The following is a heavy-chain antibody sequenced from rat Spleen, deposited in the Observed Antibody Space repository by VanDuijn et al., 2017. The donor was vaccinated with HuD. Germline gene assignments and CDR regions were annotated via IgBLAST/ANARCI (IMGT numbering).Heavy chain of an antibody. Sequence: QVQLKESGPGLVQPSQTLSLTCTVSGFSLTSYHVHWVRQPPGKGLEWMGVMWSDGDTSYNSALKSRLSISRDTSKSKVFLKMNSLQTEDTAIYYCTRDTPGYGYVMDAWGQGASVTVSS. CDR1: GFSLTSYH. D-gene: IGHD1-4*01. V-gene: IGHV2-32*01. J-gene: IGHJ4*01. CDR3: TRDTPGYGYVMDA. CDR2: MWSDGDT.